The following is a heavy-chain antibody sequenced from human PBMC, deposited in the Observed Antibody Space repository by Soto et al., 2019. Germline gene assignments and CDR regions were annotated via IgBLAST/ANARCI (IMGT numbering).Heavy chain of an antibody. V-gene: IGHV4-59*01. CDR2: IYYSGST. CDR3: ARWAATGAFDY. D-gene: IGHD2-15*01. Sequence: SDTLSLSCTFSGVYISGYYWSWIRQPPGKGLEWIGYIYYSGSTNYNPSLKSRVTISVDTSKNQFSLKLSSVTAADTAVYYCARWAATGAFDYWGQGTLVTVSS. J-gene: IGHJ4*02. CDR1: GVYISGYY.